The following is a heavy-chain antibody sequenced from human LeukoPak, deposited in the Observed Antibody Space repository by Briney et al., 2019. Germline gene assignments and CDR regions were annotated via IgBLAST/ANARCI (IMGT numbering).Heavy chain of an antibody. J-gene: IGHJ6*02. V-gene: IGHV4-59*08. CDR2: IYYSGST. CDR3: AXXXXXXXXXXPGEYYYYGMDV. CDR1: GGSISSYY. Sequence: PSETLSLTCTVSGGSISSYYWSWIRQPPGKGLEWIGYIYYSGSTNYNPSLKSRVTISVDTSKNQFSLKLSSVTAADTAVYYCAXXXXXXXXXXPGEYYYYGMDVWGQGTTVTVSS.